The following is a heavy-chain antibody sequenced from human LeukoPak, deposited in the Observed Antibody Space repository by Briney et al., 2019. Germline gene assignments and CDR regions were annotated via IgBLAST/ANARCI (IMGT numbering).Heavy chain of an antibody. Sequence: SETLSLTCIVSGGSISSTTFYWGWIRQPPGKGLEWIGSIYYSGSTYYNPSLKSRITISLDTSRDQFSLNLSSVTAADTAVYYCARQISSGSHFDYWGQGTLVTVSS. D-gene: IGHD3-10*01. CDR3: ARQISSGSHFDY. V-gene: IGHV4-39*01. J-gene: IGHJ4*02. CDR1: GGSISSTTFY. CDR2: IYYSGST.